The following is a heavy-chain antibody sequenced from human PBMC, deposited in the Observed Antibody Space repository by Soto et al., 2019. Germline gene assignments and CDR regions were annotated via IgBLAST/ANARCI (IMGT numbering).Heavy chain of an antibody. D-gene: IGHD3-16*01. CDR1: GFTFSSYS. J-gene: IGHJ6*03. CDR2: ISSSGSYI. Sequence: GGSLRLSCAASGFTFSSYSMNWVRQAPGKGLEWVSSISSSGSYIYYADSVKGRFTISRHNSKNTLYLQMNSLRAEDTAVYYCARGWGGGAQSRYYYYMDVWGKGTTVTVSS. V-gene: IGHV3-21*04. CDR3: ARGWGGGAQSRYYYYMDV.